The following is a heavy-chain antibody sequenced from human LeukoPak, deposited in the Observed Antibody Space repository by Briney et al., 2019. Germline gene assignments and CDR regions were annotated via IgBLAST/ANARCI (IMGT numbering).Heavy chain of an antibody. J-gene: IGHJ4*02. V-gene: IGHV4-34*01. CDR1: GGSFSGYY. Sequence: KTSETLSLTCAVYGGSFSGYYWSWIRQPPGKGLEWIGEINHSGSTNYNPSLKSRVTISVDTSKNQFSLKLSSVTAADTAVYYCARGPSPDFDHWGQGTLVTVSS. CDR2: INHSGST. CDR3: ARGPSPDFDH.